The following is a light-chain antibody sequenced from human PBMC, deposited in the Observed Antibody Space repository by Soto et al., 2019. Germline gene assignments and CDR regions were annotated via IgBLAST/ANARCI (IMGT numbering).Light chain of an antibody. CDR1: QSLVHSDGNTH. Sequence: DVVMPQSPLSLPVTLGQSASISCRSSQSLVHSDGNTHLTWFQQRPGQSPRRLIYKVSNRDSGVPDRFSGSGSGSDFTRKISRVEAEDDGAIYYGMQGTHWPGTFGQGTK. V-gene: IGKV2-30*02. CDR3: MQGTHWPGT. CDR2: KVS. J-gene: IGKJ1*01.